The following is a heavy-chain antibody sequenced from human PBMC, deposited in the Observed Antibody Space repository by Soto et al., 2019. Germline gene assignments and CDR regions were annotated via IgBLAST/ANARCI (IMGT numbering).Heavy chain of an antibody. Sequence: GGSLRLSCAASGFTFSSYGMHWVRQAPGKGLEWVAVISYDGSNKYYADSVKGRFTISRDNSKNTLYLQMNSLRAEDTAVYYCAKAQRLTMIVVALDYWGQGTLVTVSS. D-gene: IGHD3-22*01. CDR3: AKAQRLTMIVVALDY. CDR1: GFTFSSYG. CDR2: ISYDGSNK. J-gene: IGHJ4*02. V-gene: IGHV3-30*18.